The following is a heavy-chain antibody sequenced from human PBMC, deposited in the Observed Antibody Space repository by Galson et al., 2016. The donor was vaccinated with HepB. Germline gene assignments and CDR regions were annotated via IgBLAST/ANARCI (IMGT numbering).Heavy chain of an antibody. D-gene: IGHD6-13*01. CDR2: INHSGRT. CDR3: ARGSYSSSWFDF. V-gene: IGHV4-34*01. Sequence: ETLSLTCDVYGGSFSDHYWNWIRQPPGKGLEWIGEINHSGRTNYNPSLKRRVTISVDMSKSQISLNLSSVTAADPAVYYCARGSYSSSWFDFWGPGTLVTVPS. CDR1: GGSFSDHY. J-gene: IGHJ5*01.